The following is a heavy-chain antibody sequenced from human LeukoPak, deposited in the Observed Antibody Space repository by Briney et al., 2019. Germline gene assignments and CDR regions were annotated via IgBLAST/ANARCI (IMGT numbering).Heavy chain of an antibody. D-gene: IGHD3-3*01. V-gene: IGHV1-69*02. Sequence: GASVKVSCKASGGTFSSYTISWVRHAPRQRLEWMGRIIAILGIANYAQKFQGRVTITADKSTSTAYMELSSLRSEDTAVYYCARLYDFWSVLNWFDPWGQGTLVTVSS. J-gene: IGHJ5*02. CDR3: ARLYDFWSVLNWFDP. CDR1: GGTFSSYT. CDR2: IIAILGIA.